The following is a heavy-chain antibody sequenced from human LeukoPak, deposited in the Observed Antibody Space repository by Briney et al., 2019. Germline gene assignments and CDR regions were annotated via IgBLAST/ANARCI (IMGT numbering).Heavy chain of an antibody. CDR1: GFTFSSYA. J-gene: IGHJ4*02. CDR3: AKVKCGGDCYDYFDY. V-gene: IGHV3-23*01. CDR2: ISGSGGST. Sequence: PGGSLRLSCAASGFTFSSYAMNWVPQAPGKGLEWVSTISGSGGSTFYADSVKGRFTISRDNSKNTLYLQMNSLRAEDTAVYYCAKVKCGGDCYDYFDYWGQGTLVTVSS. D-gene: IGHD2-21*02.